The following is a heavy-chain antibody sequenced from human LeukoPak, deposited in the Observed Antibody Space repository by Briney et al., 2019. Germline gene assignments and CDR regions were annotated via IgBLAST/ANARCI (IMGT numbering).Heavy chain of an antibody. Sequence: SVKVSCKASGGTFSSYAISWVRQAPGQGLEWMGRIIPILGIADYAQKFQGRVTITADKSTSTAYMELSSLRSEDTAVYYCARGGGIQLWTSMDYWGQGTLVTVSS. CDR2: IIPILGIA. CDR3: ARGGGIQLWTSMDY. CDR1: GGTFSSYA. D-gene: IGHD5-18*01. J-gene: IGHJ4*02. V-gene: IGHV1-69*04.